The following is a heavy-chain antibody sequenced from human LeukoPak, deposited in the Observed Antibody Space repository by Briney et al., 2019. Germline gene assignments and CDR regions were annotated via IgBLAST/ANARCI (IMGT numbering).Heavy chain of an antibody. CDR2: INHSGST. V-gene: IGHV4-34*01. Sequence: SETLSLTCAVYGGSFSGYYWSWIRQPPGKGLGWIGEINHSGSTNYNPSLKSRVTISVDTSKNQFSLKLSSVTAADTAVYYCARPFYGGFYYFDYWGQGTLVTVSS. D-gene: IGHD4-23*01. CDR1: GGSFSGYY. J-gene: IGHJ4*02. CDR3: ARPFYGGFYYFDY.